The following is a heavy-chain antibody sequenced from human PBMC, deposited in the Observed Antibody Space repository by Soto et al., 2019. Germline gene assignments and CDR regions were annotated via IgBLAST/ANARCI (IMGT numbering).Heavy chain of an antibody. CDR3: AKDRGIVGATGLFGY. D-gene: IGHD1-26*01. CDR2: ISGSGGST. Sequence: GGSLRLSCAASGFTFSSYAMSWVRQAPGKGLEWVSAISGSGGSTYYADSVKGRFTISRDNSKNTLYLQMNSLRAEDTAVYYCAKDRGIVGATGLFGYWGQGTLVTVSS. V-gene: IGHV3-23*01. J-gene: IGHJ4*02. CDR1: GFTFSSYA.